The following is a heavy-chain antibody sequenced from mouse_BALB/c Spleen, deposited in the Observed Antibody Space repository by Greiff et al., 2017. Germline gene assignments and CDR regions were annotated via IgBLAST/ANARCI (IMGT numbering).Heavy chain of an antibody. CDR2: IDPENGDT. D-gene: IGHD1-1*01. CDR3: NADTTVVHY. CDR1: GFNIKDYY. V-gene: IGHV14-4*02. Sequence: VQLQQSGAELVRSGASVKLSCTASGFNIKDYYMHWVKQRPEQGLEWIGWIDPENGDTEYAPKFQGKATMTADTSSNTAYLQLSSLTSEDTAVYYCNADTTVVHYWGQGTTLTVSS. J-gene: IGHJ2*01.